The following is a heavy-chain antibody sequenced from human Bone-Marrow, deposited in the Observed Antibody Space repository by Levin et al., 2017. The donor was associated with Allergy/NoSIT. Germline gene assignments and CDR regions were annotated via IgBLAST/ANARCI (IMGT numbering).Heavy chain of an antibody. CDR2: IIPILGIA. CDR3: ARKDSSGPIPGAFDI. D-gene: IGHD6-19*01. J-gene: IGHJ3*02. Sequence: VASVKVSCKASGGTFSSYAISWVRQAPGQGLEWMGRIIPILGIANYAQKFQGRVTITADKSTSTAYMELSSMRSEDTAVYYCARKDSSGPIPGAFDIWGQGTMVTVSS. CDR1: GGTFSSYA. V-gene: IGHV1-69*04.